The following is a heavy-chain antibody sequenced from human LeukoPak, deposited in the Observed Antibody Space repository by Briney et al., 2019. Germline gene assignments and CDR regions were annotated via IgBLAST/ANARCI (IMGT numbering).Heavy chain of an antibody. V-gene: IGHV5-10-1*01. CDR2: IDPSDSYT. Sequence: PGASLLISCQASGSTFTTLYISWVRQLPGKGLEWMGRIDPSDSYTDYSPAFEGHVTISVDQSINTAFLQWSSLKASDTAMYYCARQIEAGATSPFDYWGQGTLVTVSS. CDR1: GSTFTTLY. J-gene: IGHJ4*02. CDR3: ARQIEAGATSPFDY. D-gene: IGHD1-26*01.